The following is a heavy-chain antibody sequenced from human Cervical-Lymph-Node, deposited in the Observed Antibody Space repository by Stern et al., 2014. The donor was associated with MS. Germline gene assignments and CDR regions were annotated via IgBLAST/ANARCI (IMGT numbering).Heavy chain of an antibody. V-gene: IGHV3-48*01. CDR3: ASYVGDAFDI. CDR1: GFIFSSYS. Sequence: EVQLVESGGGLVQPGGSLRLSCAASGFIFSSYSMNWVRQAPGQGLAWVSYISSSSSTIYYADSVKGRFTISRDNAKNSLYLQMNSLRAEDTSVYYCASYVGDAFDIWGQGTMVTVSS. J-gene: IGHJ3*02. CDR2: ISSSSSTI. D-gene: IGHD3-16*01.